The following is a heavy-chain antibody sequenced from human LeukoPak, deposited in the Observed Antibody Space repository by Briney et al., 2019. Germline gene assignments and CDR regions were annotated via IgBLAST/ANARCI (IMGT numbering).Heavy chain of an antibody. CDR2: IYTSGST. Sequence: SQTLSLTCTVSGGSISSGSYYWSWIRQPAGKGLEWIGRIYTSGSTNYNPSLKSRVTISVDTSKNQFPLKLSSVTAADTAVYYCARTGLRFDYWGQGTLVTVSS. CDR1: GGSISSGSYY. J-gene: IGHJ4*02. V-gene: IGHV4-61*02. CDR3: ARTGLRFDY. D-gene: IGHD5-12*01.